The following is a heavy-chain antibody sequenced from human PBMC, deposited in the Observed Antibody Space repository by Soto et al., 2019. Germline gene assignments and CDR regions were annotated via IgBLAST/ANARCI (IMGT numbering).Heavy chain of an antibody. J-gene: IGHJ4*02. CDR3: AQEMPGIAVAGRAFYY. CDR1: GFTFSSYA. CDR2: ISGSGGST. Sequence: EVQLLESGGGLVQPGGSLRLSCVASGFTFSSYAMSWVRQAPGKGLEWVSAISGSGGSTYYADSVKGRFTISRDNYKNTLYLQMNSLRAEDTAVYYCAQEMPGIAVAGRAFYYWGQGTLVTVSS. D-gene: IGHD6-19*01. V-gene: IGHV3-23*01.